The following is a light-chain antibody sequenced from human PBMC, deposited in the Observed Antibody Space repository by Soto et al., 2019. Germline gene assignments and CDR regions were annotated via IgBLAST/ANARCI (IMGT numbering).Light chain of an antibody. CDR3: QQANSLPLT. CDR1: QSIGRF. V-gene: IGKV1-5*01. J-gene: IGKJ5*01. Sequence: DIQMTQSPSTLSASVGDRVTITCRASQSIGRFLAWYQHQPGKAPKLLIYDASTLQIGVPSRFSGSGFGTDFTLTISSLQPEDSATYFCQQANSLPLTFGQGTRLEIK. CDR2: DAS.